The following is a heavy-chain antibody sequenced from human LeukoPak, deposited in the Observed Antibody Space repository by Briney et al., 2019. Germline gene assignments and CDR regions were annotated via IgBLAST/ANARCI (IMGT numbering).Heavy chain of an antibody. J-gene: IGHJ4*02. D-gene: IGHD6-25*01. CDR2: ISGSGGST. CDR1: GLTFSSYA. V-gene: IGHV3-23*01. Sequence: GGSLRLSCAAPGLTFSSYAMSWVGQAPGKGLEWVSAISGSGGSTYYADSVEGRFTISRDNSKNTLYLQMNSLRAEDTAVYYCAKSGRGTRQDYWGQGTLVTVSS. CDR3: AKSGRGTRQDY.